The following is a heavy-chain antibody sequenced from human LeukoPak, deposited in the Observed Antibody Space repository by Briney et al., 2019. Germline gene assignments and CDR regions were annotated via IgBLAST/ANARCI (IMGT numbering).Heavy chain of an antibody. CDR2: INSDGSST. D-gene: IGHD3-22*01. Sequence: GGSLRLSCAASGFTFSSYWMHWVRQAPGKGLVWVSRINSDGSSTSYADSVKGRFTISRDNAKNTLYLQMNSLRAEDTAVYYCARGEVYYYDSSGYYYHYYYMDVWGKGTTVTVSS. CDR3: ARGEVYYYDSSGYYYHYYYMDV. V-gene: IGHV3-74*01. CDR1: GFTFSSYW. J-gene: IGHJ6*03.